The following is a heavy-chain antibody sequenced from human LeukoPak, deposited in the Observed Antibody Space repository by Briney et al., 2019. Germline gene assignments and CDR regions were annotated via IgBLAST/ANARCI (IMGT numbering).Heavy chain of an antibody. D-gene: IGHD6-13*01. Sequence: SETLCLTCAVYGGSFSGYYWSWIRQPPGKGLEWIGEINHSGSTNYNPSLKSRVTISVDTSKNQFSLKLSSVTAADTAVYYCARGLKGIAAAASNYWGQGTLVTVSS. CDR3: ARGLKGIAAAASNY. J-gene: IGHJ4*02. CDR2: INHSGST. CDR1: GGSFSGYY. V-gene: IGHV4-34*01.